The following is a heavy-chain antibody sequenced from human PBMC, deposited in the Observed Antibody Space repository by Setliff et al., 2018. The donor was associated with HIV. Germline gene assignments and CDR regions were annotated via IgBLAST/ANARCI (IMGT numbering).Heavy chain of an antibody. J-gene: IGHJ5*02. D-gene: IGHD1-26*01. CDR2: VHYNGRA. CDR1: GDSITSNDDY. CDR3: ARYRSKLDWFAP. Sequence: LSLTCTVSGDSITSNDDYWGWIRQPPGKGLQWIGIVHYNGRAYYDPSLKSRVSISVDSSQTHFSLRLRPVTASDSAVYYCARYRSKLDWFAPWGQGALVTV. V-gene: IGHV4-39*02.